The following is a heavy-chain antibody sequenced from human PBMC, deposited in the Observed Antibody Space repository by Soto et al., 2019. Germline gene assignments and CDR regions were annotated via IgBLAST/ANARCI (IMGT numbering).Heavy chain of an antibody. D-gene: IGHD4-17*01. J-gene: IGHJ4*02. CDR1: GFTFSSYN. Sequence: PGGSLRLSCAASGFTFSSYNMNWVRQAPWKGLEWVSSISSSSNYIYYADSVKGRFTISRDNAKNSLYLQMNSLRAEDTAVYYCARDLPTTVTTVDYWGQGTLVTVS. CDR3: ARDLPTTVTTVDY. CDR2: ISSSSNYI. V-gene: IGHV3-21*01.